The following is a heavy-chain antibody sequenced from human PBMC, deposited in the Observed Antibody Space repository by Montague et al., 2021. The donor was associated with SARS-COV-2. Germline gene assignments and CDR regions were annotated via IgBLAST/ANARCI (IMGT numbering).Heavy chain of an antibody. Sequence: SLRLSCAASGFTFSSYEMNWVRQAPGKGLEWVSYISSSGSSIYYADSVKGRFTISRDNAKNSLHLQMNSLRAEDTAVYYCAREGYYDSSGYPLSYWGQGTLVTVSS. J-gene: IGHJ4*02. V-gene: IGHV3-48*03. CDR1: GFTFSSYE. CDR2: ISSSGSSI. CDR3: AREGYYDSSGYPLSY. D-gene: IGHD3-22*01.